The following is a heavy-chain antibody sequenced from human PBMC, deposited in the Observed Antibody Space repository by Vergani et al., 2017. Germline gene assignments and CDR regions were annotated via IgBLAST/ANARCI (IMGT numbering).Heavy chain of an antibody. D-gene: IGHD3/OR15-3a*01. J-gene: IGHJ5*02. CDR3: AKTHDFSSLYSSYNWFDP. Sequence: EVQLVQSGAEVKKPGESLKISCQGSGYSITNYWIAWVRQRPGKGLEWMGIIYAGDSDVRYSPFCQGQVTMSVDKSLSTAYLQWSSLKASDTATYYCAKTHDFSSLYSSYNWFDPWGQGTQVTVSS. V-gene: IGHV5-51*03. CDR2: IYAGDSDV. CDR1: GYSITNYW.